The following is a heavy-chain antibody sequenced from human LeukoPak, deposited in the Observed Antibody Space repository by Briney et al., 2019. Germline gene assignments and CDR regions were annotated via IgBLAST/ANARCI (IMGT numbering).Heavy chain of an antibody. CDR2: INLKSGGT. D-gene: IGHD3-9*01. J-gene: IGHJ4*02. CDR3: ARSPHILTGENFDY. Sequence: ASMKVSCKASGYTFTGYYMHWVRQAPGQGLEWMGWINLKSGGTNYAGKFQGRVTMTRDTTTSTAYMDLSRLRSVDTAVYYCARSPHILTGENFDYWGQGTLVTVSS. V-gene: IGHV1-2*02. CDR1: GYTFTGYY.